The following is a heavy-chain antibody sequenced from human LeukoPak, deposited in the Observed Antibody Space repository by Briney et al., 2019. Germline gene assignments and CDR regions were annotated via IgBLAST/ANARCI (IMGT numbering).Heavy chain of an antibody. Sequence: GESLKISSKGSGYSFTSSWIGWVRPMPGKGLEYMGIINPDDSDTRYSPSFQGQVTISADKSISTAYLQWNSLKASDAAMYYCATYAGRYSKYFQHWGQGTLVSVSS. CDR2: INPDDSDT. CDR1: GYSFTSSW. V-gene: IGHV5-51*01. D-gene: IGHD3-10*01. J-gene: IGHJ1*01. CDR3: ATYAGRYSKYFQH.